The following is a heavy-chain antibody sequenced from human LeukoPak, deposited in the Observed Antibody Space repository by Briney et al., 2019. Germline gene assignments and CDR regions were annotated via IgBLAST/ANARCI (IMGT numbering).Heavy chain of an antibody. V-gene: IGHV3-15*01. CDR3: ASYNDRDAFNI. Sequence: PGGSLRLSCAASGFTFSSYAMSWVRQAPGKGLEWVGLIKNKLDGGTTDYVAPVKGRFTISRDDSRNTLYLQMNSLKSEDTAMYYCASYNDRDAFNIWGQGTMVTVSS. CDR2: IKNKLDGGTT. CDR1: GFTFSSYA. J-gene: IGHJ3*02. D-gene: IGHD1-14*01.